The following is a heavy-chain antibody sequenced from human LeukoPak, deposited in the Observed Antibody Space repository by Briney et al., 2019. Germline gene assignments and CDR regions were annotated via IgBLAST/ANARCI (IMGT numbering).Heavy chain of an antibody. D-gene: IGHD4-4*01. CDR3: AKSLYSNSPNWFDP. CDR1: GFTFSSYA. V-gene: IGHV3-23*01. CDR2: ISGSGGST. Sequence: PGGSLRLSCTPSGFTFSSYAMSWVRQAPGKGLEWVSAISGSGGSTYYADSVKGRFTISRDNSKNTLYLQMNSLRAEDTAVYYCAKSLYSNSPNWFDPWGQGTLVTVSS. J-gene: IGHJ5*02.